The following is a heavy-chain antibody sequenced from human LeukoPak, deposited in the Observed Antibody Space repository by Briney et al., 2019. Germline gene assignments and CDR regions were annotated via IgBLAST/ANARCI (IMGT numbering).Heavy chain of an antibody. CDR3: AKGNSYYYESSGLYNWFDP. Sequence: GGSLRLSCAASGFTFSSYAMSWVRQAPGKGLEWVSAISGSGGSTSYAHSVKGRFTISRDNSKNTLYLQMNSLRAEDTAVYYCAKGNSYYYESSGLYNWFDPWGQGTLVTVSS. V-gene: IGHV3-23*01. D-gene: IGHD3-22*01. CDR1: GFTFSSYA. CDR2: ISGSGGST. J-gene: IGHJ5*02.